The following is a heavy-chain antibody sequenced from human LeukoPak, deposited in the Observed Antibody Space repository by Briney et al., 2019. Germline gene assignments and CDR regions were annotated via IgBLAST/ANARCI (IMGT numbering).Heavy chain of an antibody. CDR3: ARDSPSNSYDSSGYYLPPLNYYGMDV. V-gene: IGHV6-1*01. J-gene: IGHJ6*02. CDR1: GDSVSSNSAA. CDR2: TYYRSKWYN. D-gene: IGHD3-22*01. Sequence: SQTLSLTCAISGDSVSSNSAAWNWIRQSPSRGLEWLGRTYYRSKWYNDYAVSVKSRITINPDTSKNQFSLQLNSVTPEDTAVYYCARDSPSNSYDSSGYYLPPLNYYGMDVWGQGTTVTVSS.